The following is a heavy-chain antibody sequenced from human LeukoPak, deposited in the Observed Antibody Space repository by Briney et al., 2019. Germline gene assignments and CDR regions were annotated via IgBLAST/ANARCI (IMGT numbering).Heavy chain of an antibody. CDR1: GFTFSSYG. CDR2: IRYDGSNK. D-gene: IGHD3-22*01. V-gene: IGHV3-33*01. CDR3: ARSDYYDSSGYYVDLFDY. J-gene: IGHJ4*02. Sequence: PGGSLRLSCAASGFTFSSYGMHWVRQAPGKGLEWVAVIRYDGSNKYYADSVKGRFTISRDNSKNTLYLQMSSLRAEDTAVYYCARSDYYDSSGYYVDLFDYWGQGTLVTVSS.